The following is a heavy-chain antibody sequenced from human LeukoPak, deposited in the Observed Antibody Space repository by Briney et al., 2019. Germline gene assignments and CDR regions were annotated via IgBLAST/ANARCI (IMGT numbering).Heavy chain of an antibody. Sequence: PGGSLRLSCAASGFTLRSYEMNWVRQAPGKGLEWVSYISSSGSTIYYADSVKGRFTISRDNAKNSLYLQMNSLRAEDTAVYYCARPYSSGWYLDGYWGQGTLVTVSS. CDR3: ARPYSSGWYLDGY. J-gene: IGHJ4*02. D-gene: IGHD6-19*01. V-gene: IGHV3-48*03. CDR2: ISSSGSTI. CDR1: GFTLRSYE.